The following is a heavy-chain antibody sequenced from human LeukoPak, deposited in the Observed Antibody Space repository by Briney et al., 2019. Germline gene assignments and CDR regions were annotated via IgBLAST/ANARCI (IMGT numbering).Heavy chain of an antibody. Sequence: GGSLRLSCAASGFTFSSYAMHWVRQAPGKGLEWVAVISYDGSNKYYADSVKGRFTISRDNSKNMLYLQVNSLRAEDTAVYYCARRLLTGYYEFWGQGTLVTVSS. J-gene: IGHJ4*02. CDR1: GFTFSSYA. CDR3: ARRLLTGYYEF. V-gene: IGHV3-30*14. D-gene: IGHD3-9*01. CDR2: ISYDGSNK.